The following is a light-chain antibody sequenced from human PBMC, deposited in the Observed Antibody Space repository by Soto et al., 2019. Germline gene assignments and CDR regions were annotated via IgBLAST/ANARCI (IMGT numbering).Light chain of an antibody. CDR3: YSYVGSGTFVV. CDR2: DVS. Sequence: QSALTQPASVSGSPGQSITISCTGTSSDVGGYNFVSWYQQHPGKAPKLMIYDVSKRPSGVSNRFSGSKSGNTASLTISGLQAEDEADYYCYSYVGSGTFVVFGGGTKVTVL. V-gene: IGLV2-23*02. CDR1: SSDVGGYNF. J-gene: IGLJ2*01.